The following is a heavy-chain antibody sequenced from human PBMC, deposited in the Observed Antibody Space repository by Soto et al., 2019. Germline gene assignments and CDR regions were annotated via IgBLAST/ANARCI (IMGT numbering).Heavy chain of an antibody. D-gene: IGHD3-9*01. Sequence: PGGSLRLSCAASGFTFSSYAMSWVRQAPGKGLEWVSAISGSGGSTYYADSVKGRFTISRDNSKNTLYLQMNSLRAEDTAVYYCATSVDWLLYSPLDYWGQGTLVTVSS. CDR2: ISGSGGST. V-gene: IGHV3-23*01. J-gene: IGHJ4*02. CDR3: ATSVDWLLYSPLDY. CDR1: GFTFSSYA.